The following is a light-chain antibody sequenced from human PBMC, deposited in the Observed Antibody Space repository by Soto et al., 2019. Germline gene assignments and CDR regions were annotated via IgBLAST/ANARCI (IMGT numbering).Light chain of an antibody. CDR3: QQYGSSPWT. CDR1: QTIRSNY. CDR2: GAS. Sequence: ETVLTQSPGTLSLSPGERATLSCRARQTIRSNYLAWYRQKPGQAPRLLIYGASNRATGIAHRFSGSGSGTDFTLIISRLEPEDFALYYCQQYGSSPWTFGQGTKVEIK. J-gene: IGKJ1*01. V-gene: IGKV3-20*01.